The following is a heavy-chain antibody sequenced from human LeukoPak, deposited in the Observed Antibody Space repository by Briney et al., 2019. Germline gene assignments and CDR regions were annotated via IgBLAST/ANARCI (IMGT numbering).Heavy chain of an antibody. Sequence: SVKLSFKASGGTFSSYAISWVRQAPGQGLEWMGRIIPILGIANYAQKFQGRVTITADKSTSTAYMELSSLRSEDTAVYYCARGFGGYSGYDWSNWFDPWGQGTLVTVSA. D-gene: IGHD5-12*01. CDR1: GGTFSSYA. J-gene: IGHJ5*02. V-gene: IGHV1-69*04. CDR3: ARGFGGYSGYDWSNWFDP. CDR2: IIPILGIA.